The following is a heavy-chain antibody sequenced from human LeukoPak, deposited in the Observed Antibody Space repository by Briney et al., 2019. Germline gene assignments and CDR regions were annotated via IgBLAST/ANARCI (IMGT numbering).Heavy chain of an antibody. CDR3: ARGTSYGMDV. CDR2: IYTSGST. D-gene: IGHD1-1*01. J-gene: IGHJ6*02. Sequence: SETLSLTCAVSGGSISSYYWSWIRQPPGKGLEWIGYIYTSGSTNYNPSLKSRVTISVDTSKNQFSLKLSSVTAADTAVYYCARGTSYGMDVWGQGTTVTVSS. V-gene: IGHV4-4*09. CDR1: GGSISSYY.